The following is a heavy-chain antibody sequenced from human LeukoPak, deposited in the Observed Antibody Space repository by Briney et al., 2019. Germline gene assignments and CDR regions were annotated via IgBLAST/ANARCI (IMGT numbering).Heavy chain of an antibody. J-gene: IGHJ4*02. CDR3: ARQAGYYYDSSGYYPFDY. Sequence: SETLSLTCTVSGGSISSYYWSWIRQPPGKGLEWIGYIYYSGSTNQNPSLRSRVTMSVDTSKNQFSLELSSVTAADTAVYYCARQAGYYYDSSGYYPFDYWGRGTLVTVSS. D-gene: IGHD3-22*01. CDR2: IYYSGST. V-gene: IGHV4-59*08. CDR1: GGSISSYY.